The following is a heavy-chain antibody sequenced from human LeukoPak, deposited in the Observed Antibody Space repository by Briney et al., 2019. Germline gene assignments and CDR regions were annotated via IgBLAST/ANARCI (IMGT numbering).Heavy chain of an antibody. CDR3: ARHYYESSGPIDD. D-gene: IGHD3-22*01. J-gene: IGHJ4*02. V-gene: IGHV4-39*01. CDR1: GGSISSGSYY. Sequence: SETLSLTCTVSGGSISSGSYYWGWIRQPPGKGLEWIGSFYYTGSTYYNPSLKSRVTISVDTSKNQFSLKLSSVTAADTAVYYCARHYYESSGPIDDWGQGTLVTVSS. CDR2: FYYTGST.